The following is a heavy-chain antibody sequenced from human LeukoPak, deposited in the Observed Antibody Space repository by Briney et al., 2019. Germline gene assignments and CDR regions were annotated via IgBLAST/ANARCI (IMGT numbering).Heavy chain of an antibody. D-gene: IGHD2-15*01. Sequence: GGSLRLSCSASEFTFSTYAMHWVRQAPGKGLEYVSAISSNGGSTYYADSVKGRFAISRDNSKNTLYLQMSSLRAEDTAVYYCVKEPSYCSGGSCHFDYWGQGTLVTVSS. CDR3: VKEPSYCSGGSCHFDY. CDR2: ISSNGGST. J-gene: IGHJ4*02. V-gene: IGHV3-64D*06. CDR1: EFTFSTYA.